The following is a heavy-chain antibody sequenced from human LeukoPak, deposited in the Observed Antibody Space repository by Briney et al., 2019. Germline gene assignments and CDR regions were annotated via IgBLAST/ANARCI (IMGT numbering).Heavy chain of an antibody. D-gene: IGHD6-19*01. CDR3: ARGGVAGTFDY. J-gene: IGHJ4*02. CDR1: GFPFSSYG. Sequence: PGGSLSLSFAASGFPFSSYGMHWVRPAPGKGLEWVAVIWYDGSNKYYADSVKGRFTIPRDNSKNTLYLQVNSLRAEDTAVYYCARGGVAGTFDYWGQGTLVTVSS. CDR2: IWYDGSNK. V-gene: IGHV3-33*01.